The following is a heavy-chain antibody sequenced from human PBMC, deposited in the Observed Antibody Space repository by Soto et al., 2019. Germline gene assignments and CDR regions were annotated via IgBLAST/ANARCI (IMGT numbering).Heavy chain of an antibody. Sequence: EVQLLESGGGLVQPGGSLRLSCAASGFTFSSYAMSWVRQAPGKGLEWVSAISGSGGSTYYADSVRGRFTISRDNSKNTLYLQMNSLRAEDTAVYYCASAAREYYYYGMDVWGQGTTGTVSS. CDR3: ASAAREYYYYGMDV. V-gene: IGHV3-23*01. CDR1: GFTFSSYA. J-gene: IGHJ6*02. CDR2: ISGSGGST.